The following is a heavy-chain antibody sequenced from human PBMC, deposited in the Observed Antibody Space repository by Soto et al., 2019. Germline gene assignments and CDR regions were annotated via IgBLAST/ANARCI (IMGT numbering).Heavy chain of an antibody. CDR2: ISGSGGST. D-gene: IGHD3-10*01. V-gene: IGHV3-23*01. CDR1: GFTFSSYA. J-gene: IGHJ4*02. CDR3: AKVSYLYYYGSGSYYNEDY. Sequence: GGSLRLSCAASGFTFSSYAMSWVRQAPGKGLEWVSAISGSGGSTYYADSVKGRFTISRDNSKNRLYLQMNSLRAEDTAVYYCAKVSYLYYYGSGSYYNEDYWGQGTLVTVSS.